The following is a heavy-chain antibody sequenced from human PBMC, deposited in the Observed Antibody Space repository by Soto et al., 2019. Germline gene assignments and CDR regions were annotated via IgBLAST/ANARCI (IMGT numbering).Heavy chain of an antibody. CDR3: AKSRGDRWTTYYFES. J-gene: IGHJ4*02. V-gene: IGHV3-23*01. CDR1: GFSFSIYS. Sequence: EMQLLESGGGLVQPGGSLKLSCAASGFSFSIYSMSWVRQPPGKGLEWVSGISGSGESKHYADSVRGRFAISRDNSRKTLYLQMTNVRAEDTAVYYCAKSRGDRWTTYYFESWGQGTLITVSS. CDR2: ISGSGESK. D-gene: IGHD4-17*01.